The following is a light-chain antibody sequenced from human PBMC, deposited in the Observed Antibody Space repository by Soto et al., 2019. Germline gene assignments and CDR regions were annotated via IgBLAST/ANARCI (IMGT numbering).Light chain of an antibody. J-gene: IGKJ2*01. CDR2: NAS. CDR1: QSVSSNF. V-gene: IGKV3-20*01. Sequence: EIVLTQSPGTLSLSPGERATLFCRASQSVSSNFLAWYQQKPGQGPRLLIYNASRRAAGIPDRFSGSGSGTDFTLTISRLEPEDFAVYYCQQYSTSSPRYTFGQGTKLEIK. CDR3: QQYSTSSPRYT.